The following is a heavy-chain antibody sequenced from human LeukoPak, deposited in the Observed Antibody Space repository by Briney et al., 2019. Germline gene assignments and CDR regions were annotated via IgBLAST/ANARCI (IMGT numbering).Heavy chain of an antibody. Sequence: GGSLRLSCAASGFTFDDYAMHWVRQAPGKGLEWVSGISWNSGSIGYADSVKDRFTISRDNAKNSLYLQMNSLRAEDMALYYCAKDKGAVAGAFDYWGQGTLVTVSS. CDR1: GFTFDDYA. D-gene: IGHD6-19*01. CDR3: AKDKGAVAGAFDY. V-gene: IGHV3-9*03. CDR2: ISWNSGSI. J-gene: IGHJ4*02.